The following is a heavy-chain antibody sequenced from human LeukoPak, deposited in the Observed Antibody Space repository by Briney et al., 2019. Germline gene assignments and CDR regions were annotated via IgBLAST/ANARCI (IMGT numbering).Heavy chain of an antibody. CDR3: ARGRLYSSSWYGFAPAAFDI. CDR1: GYTFTSYY. CDR2: INPSGGST. D-gene: IGHD6-13*01. J-gene: IGHJ3*02. V-gene: IGHV1-46*01. Sequence: ASVKVSCKASGYTFTSYYMHWVRQAPGQGLEWMGIINPSGGSTSYAQKFQGRVTMTRDTSTSTVYMELSSLRSEDTAVYYCARGRLYSSSWYGFAPAAFDIWGQGTMVTVSS.